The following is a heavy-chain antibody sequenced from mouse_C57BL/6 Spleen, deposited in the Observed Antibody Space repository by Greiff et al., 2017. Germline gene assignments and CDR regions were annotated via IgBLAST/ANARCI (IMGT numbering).Heavy chain of an antibody. CDR1: GFNIKDDY. V-gene: IGHV14-4*01. J-gene: IGHJ1*03. Sequence: VQLQQSGAELVRPGASVTLSCTASGFNIKDDYMHWVKQRPEQGLEWIGWIDPENGDTEYASKFQGKATITADTSSNTAYLQLSSLTSEDTAVYYCTTGKDWYFDVWGTGTTVTVSS. CDR2: IDPENGDT. CDR3: TTGKDWYFDV.